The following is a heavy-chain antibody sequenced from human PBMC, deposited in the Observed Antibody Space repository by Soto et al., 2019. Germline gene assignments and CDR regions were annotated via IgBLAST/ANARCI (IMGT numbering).Heavy chain of an antibody. V-gene: IGHV3-23*01. Sequence: GSLRLSCAASGFTLGRYGMSWVRQAPGKGLEWVSAVSPNGQGIYYADSVRGRFTIPRDFSKNTVFLHMDSLRAEDTAVYYCAKDRDYPRDYFHYWGQGTLVTVSS. D-gene: IGHD3-10*01. J-gene: IGHJ4*02. CDR1: GFTLGRYG. CDR2: VSPNGQGI. CDR3: AKDRDYPRDYFHY.